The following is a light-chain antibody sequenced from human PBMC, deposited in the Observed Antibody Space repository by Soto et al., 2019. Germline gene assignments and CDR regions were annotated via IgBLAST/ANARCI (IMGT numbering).Light chain of an antibody. CDR1: RSLTRW. CDR2: ETS. Sequence: DIQMSQSPSTLSASVGDRVTITCRASRSLTRWLAWYQQKPGRAPKLLIYETSILQSGVPSRFSGSGSGTDFTLTISGVQHDDIATYYCQQYSNFWTFGQGTRVEVK. CDR3: QQYSNFWT. J-gene: IGKJ1*01. V-gene: IGKV1-5*03.